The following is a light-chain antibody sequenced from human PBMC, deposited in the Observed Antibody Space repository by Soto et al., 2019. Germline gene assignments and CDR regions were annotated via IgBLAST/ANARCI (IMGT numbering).Light chain of an antibody. J-gene: IGKJ5*01. V-gene: IGKV1-5*03. CDR3: QQYNSLIT. CDR1: QSINSW. Sequence: DIQMTQSPSALSASVGDRVTITCRASQSINSWLALYQQKPGKAPNLLIYKASSLESGVPSRFSGSGSGTEFTLTISSLQPDDFATYYCQQYNSLITFGQGTRLENK. CDR2: KAS.